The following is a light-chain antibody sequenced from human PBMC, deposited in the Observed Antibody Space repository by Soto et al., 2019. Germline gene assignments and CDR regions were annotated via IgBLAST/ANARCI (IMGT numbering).Light chain of an antibody. J-gene: IGKJ3*01. Sequence: DIHITQSPSSLSASVGDRVTITCRASQSISSYLNWYQQRPGKAPKLLIYSASTLQTGVPSRFSGSGSGTDFTLTISSLQPEDFATYYCQQSYNGPFTFGPGTKVDIK. CDR3: QQSYNGPFT. CDR2: SAS. V-gene: IGKV1-39*01. CDR1: QSISSY.